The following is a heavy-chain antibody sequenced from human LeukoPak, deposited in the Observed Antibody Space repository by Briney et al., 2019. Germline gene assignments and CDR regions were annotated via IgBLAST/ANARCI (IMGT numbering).Heavy chain of an antibody. V-gene: IGHV4-4*07. CDR3: ARAYYDTSGYPGWYFDL. Sequence: SETLSLTCTVSGGSISSYYWSWIRQPAGKGLQWIGRIYTSGSTNYNPSLKSRVTMSLDTSNNQFSLKLTSVNAADTAVYYCARAYYDTSGYPGWYFDLWGRGTLVTVSS. J-gene: IGHJ2*01. CDR1: GGSISSYY. D-gene: IGHD3-22*01. CDR2: IYTSGST.